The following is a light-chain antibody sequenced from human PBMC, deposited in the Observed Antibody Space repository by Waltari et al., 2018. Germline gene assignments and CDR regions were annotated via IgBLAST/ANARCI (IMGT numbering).Light chain of an antibody. J-gene: IGLJ3*02. CDR2: VNSDGSH. V-gene: IGLV4-69*01. Sequence: QLVLTQSPSASASLGASVKLTCTLSSGHSTNVIAWLQKRPEKGPRFVMKVNSDGSHSKGDEIPDRFSGSSSGAERYRTISSLQSEEEADYYCQTGGHGTWVFGGGTKLTVL. CDR3: QTGGHGTWV. CDR1: SGHSTNV.